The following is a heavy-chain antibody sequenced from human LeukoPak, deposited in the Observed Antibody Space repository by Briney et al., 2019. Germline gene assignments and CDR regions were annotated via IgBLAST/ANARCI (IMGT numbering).Heavy chain of an antibody. J-gene: IGHJ4*02. CDR3: ATPISGWHSFDY. D-gene: IGHD6-19*01. Sequence: SETLSLTRIVSSGSISVSTYYWGWVRQPPGKGLEWIGSIYYSGSAYYKPSLKSRVTISVDDSKNQFSLRLSSVTGADTDVYYCATPISGWHSFDYWGQGALVTVSS. CDR1: SGSISVSTYY. CDR2: IYYSGSA. V-gene: IGHV4-39*01.